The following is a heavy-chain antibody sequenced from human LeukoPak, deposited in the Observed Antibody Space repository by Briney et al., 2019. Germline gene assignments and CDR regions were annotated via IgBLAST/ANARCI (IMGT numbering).Heavy chain of an antibody. CDR2: IYPGDSDT. J-gene: IGHJ4*02. Sequence: GGSLQISCQGSGYSFNNYWIGWVRQVPGKGLEWMGIIYPGDSDTTYSPSPQGQVTISADKSISTPYLQWSSLKASDTAMYYCARWAASSTGLDYWGQGTLATVSS. V-gene: IGHV5-51*01. CDR3: ARWAASSTGLDY. D-gene: IGHD2-2*01. CDR1: GYSFNNYW.